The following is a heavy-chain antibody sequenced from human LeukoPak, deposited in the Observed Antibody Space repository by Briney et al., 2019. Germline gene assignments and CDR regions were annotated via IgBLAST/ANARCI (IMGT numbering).Heavy chain of an antibody. CDR2: IYYSRST. CDR3: ARDGASGWYFGGAFDI. V-gene: IGHV4-59*01. CDR1: GGSISSYY. J-gene: IGHJ3*02. Sequence: PSETLSLTCTVSGGSISSYYWSWIRQPPGKGLEWIGYIYYSRSTNYNPSLKSRVTISVDTSKNQFSLKLSSVTAADTAVYYCARDGASGWYFGGAFDIWGQGTMVTVSS. D-gene: IGHD6-19*01.